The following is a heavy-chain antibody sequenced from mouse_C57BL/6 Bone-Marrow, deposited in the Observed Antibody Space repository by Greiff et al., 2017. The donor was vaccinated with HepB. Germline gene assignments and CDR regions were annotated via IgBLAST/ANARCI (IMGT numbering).Heavy chain of an antibody. V-gene: IGHV5-9*01. CDR1: GFTFSSYT. CDR3: ARIYSHYEFAY. Sequence: EVKLQESGGGLVKPGGSLKLSCAASGFTFSSYTMSWVRQTPEKRLEWVATISGGGGNTYYPDSVKGRFTISRDNAKNTLYLQMSSLRSEDTALYYCARIYSHYEFAYWGQGTLVTVSA. CDR2: ISGGGGNT. J-gene: IGHJ3*01. D-gene: IGHD2-5*01.